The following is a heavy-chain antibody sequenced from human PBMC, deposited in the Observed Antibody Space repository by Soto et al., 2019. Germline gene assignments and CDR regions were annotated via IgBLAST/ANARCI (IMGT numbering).Heavy chain of an antibody. CDR1: GDSMTSGDYS. D-gene: IGHD2-2*01. CDR2: IYRTGNT. V-gene: IGHV4-30-2*01. Sequence: QLQLQESGSRLVKSSQTLSLTCTVSGDSMTSGDYSWSWIRQPPGKGLEWLGYIYRTGNTHYSPSLKSRVSISQDRSKNQFSLELTSVTAADTAVYYCGRGDYQYSIDYWGQGTLVTVSS. CDR3: GRGDYQYSIDY. J-gene: IGHJ4*02.